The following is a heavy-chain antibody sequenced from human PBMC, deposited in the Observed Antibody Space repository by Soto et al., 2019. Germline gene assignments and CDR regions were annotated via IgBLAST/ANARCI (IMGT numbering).Heavy chain of an antibody. J-gene: IGHJ4*02. Sequence: HPGGSLRLSCAASGFSLSDYWMNWVRQAPGKGLEWVAIIKQDGSERYYVDSVKGRFTISRDNAKNSLYLQMSSLRVEDTALYYCARSSGWLHDYWGQGTLVTVSS. V-gene: IGHV3-7*01. CDR1: GFSLSDYW. D-gene: IGHD6-19*01. CDR3: ARSSGWLHDY. CDR2: IKQDGSER.